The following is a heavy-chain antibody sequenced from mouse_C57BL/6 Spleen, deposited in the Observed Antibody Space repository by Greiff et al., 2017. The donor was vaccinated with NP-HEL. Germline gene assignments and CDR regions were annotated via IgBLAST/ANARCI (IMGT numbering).Heavy chain of an antibody. J-gene: IGHJ1*03. CDR1: GYSITSGYD. CDR3: AREPHYYGSSYWYFDV. V-gene: IGHV3-1*01. Sequence: EVKLMESGPGMVKPSQSLSLTCTVTGYSITSGYDWHWIRHFPGNKLEWMGYISYSGSTNYNPSLKSRISITHDTSKNHFFLKLNSVTTEDTATYYCAREPHYYGSSYWYFDVWGTGTTVTVSS. CDR2: ISYSGST. D-gene: IGHD1-1*01.